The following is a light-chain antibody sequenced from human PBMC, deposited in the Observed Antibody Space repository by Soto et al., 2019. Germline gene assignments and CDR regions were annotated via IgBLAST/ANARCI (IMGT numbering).Light chain of an antibody. CDR1: SSNIGNDF. V-gene: IGLV1-51*01. J-gene: IGLJ1*01. CDR3: GTWDKSLRAAV. Sequence: QSVLTQPPSVSAAPGQKVTISCSGSSSNIGNDFVSRYQHLPGTAPKLLISDNDERPSGIPVRFSGSKSGTSATLVITGLQTGDEADYYCGTWDKSLRAAVFGPGTKVTVL. CDR2: DND.